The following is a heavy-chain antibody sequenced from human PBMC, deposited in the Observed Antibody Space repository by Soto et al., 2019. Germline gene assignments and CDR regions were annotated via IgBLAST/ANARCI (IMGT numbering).Heavy chain of an antibody. V-gene: IGHV4-59*01. CDR1: GGSISSYY. CDR2: IYYSEST. CDR3: ARAPRGNYGYPSYFDY. Sequence: SETLSLTCTVSGGSISSYYWSWIRQPPGKGLEWIGYIYYSESTNYNPSLKSRDTISVDTSKNQFSLKLSSVTAADTAVYFCARAPRGNYGYPSYFDYWGQGTLVTVSS. D-gene: IGHD3-10*01. J-gene: IGHJ4*02.